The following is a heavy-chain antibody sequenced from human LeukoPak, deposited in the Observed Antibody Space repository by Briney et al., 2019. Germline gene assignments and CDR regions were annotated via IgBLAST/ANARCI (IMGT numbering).Heavy chain of an antibody. Sequence: SGGSLRLSCAASGITLSNAWMRWVRQAPGKGLEWLGRIKTKTDGGTTDYAAPVKGRLTISSDNSKNTLYLQMNSLRAEDTAVYYCAKGGPEWGGEEAFDIWGRGTMVTVSS. CDR2: IKTKTDGGTT. D-gene: IGHD3-16*01. CDR3: AKGGPEWGGEEAFDI. V-gene: IGHV3-15*01. J-gene: IGHJ3*02. CDR1: GITLSNAW.